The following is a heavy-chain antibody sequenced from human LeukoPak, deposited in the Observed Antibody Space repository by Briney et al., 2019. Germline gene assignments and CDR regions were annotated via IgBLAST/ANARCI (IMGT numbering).Heavy chain of an antibody. CDR2: IYPGDSDT. Sequence: GESLKISCKGSGYSFSSYWVGWVRQMPGKGLEWMGIIYPGDSDTRYSPSFQGQGTISADKSISTAYLQWSSLKASDTAMYYCASTRSWHRYGYGYWGQGTLVTVSS. V-gene: IGHV5-51*01. CDR1: GYSFSSYW. CDR3: ASTRSWHRYGYGY. D-gene: IGHD5-18*01. J-gene: IGHJ4*02.